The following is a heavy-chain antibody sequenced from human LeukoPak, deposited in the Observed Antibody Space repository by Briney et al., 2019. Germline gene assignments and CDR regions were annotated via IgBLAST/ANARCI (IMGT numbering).Heavy chain of an antibody. J-gene: IGHJ4*02. CDR1: GDSISYYF. CDR3: ARVSGSGGRQDFDY. D-gene: IGHD2-15*01. CDR2: VYTSGNT. Sequence: SETLSLTCTVSGDSISYYFWSWIRQPAGKGLEWIGLVYTSGNTNYNPSLKSRVTMSVDTSRNQFSLNLRSVSAADTAVYYCARVSGSGGRQDFDYWGQGTLVTVSS. V-gene: IGHV4-4*07.